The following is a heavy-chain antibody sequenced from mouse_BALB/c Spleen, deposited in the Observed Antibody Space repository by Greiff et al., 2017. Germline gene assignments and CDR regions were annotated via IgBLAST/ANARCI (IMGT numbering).Heavy chain of an antibody. CDR3: ARRGLLAY. CDR1: GFTFSDYY. J-gene: IGHJ3*01. D-gene: IGHD2-2*01. Sequence: EVKLVESGGGLVKPGGSLKLSCAASGFTFSDYYMYWVRQTPEKRLEWVATISDGGSYTYYPDSVKGRFTISRDNAKNNLYLQMSSLKSEDTAMYYCARRGLLAYWGQGTLVTVSA. CDR2: ISDGGSYT. V-gene: IGHV5-4*02.